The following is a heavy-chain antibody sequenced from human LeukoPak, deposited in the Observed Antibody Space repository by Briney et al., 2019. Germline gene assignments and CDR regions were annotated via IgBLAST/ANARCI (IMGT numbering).Heavy chain of an antibody. CDR3: VRGTSVAGSDY. J-gene: IGHJ4*02. CDR2: INSDGSGT. V-gene: IGHV3-74*01. Sequence: PGGSLRLSCAASGFTFSNYWIHWVRQAPGKGPVWVSHINSDGSGTSYADSVKGRFTVSRDNAKNTLYLQMNSLRVEDTAVYYCVRGTSVAGSDYWGQGTLVTVSS. D-gene: IGHD6-19*01. CDR1: GFTFSNYW.